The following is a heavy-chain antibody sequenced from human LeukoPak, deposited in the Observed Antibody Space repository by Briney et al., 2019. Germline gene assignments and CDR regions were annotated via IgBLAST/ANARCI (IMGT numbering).Heavy chain of an antibody. CDR3: GRQAWVSGNIAY. D-gene: IGHD3-10*01. CDR2: ISISMITK. Sequence: SLTLSCAASASFFSSNSLNCVRQVPGNGLEWVASISISMITKLYADSVTGRFSIFTDNAKHSLYLQMNSLRDEDTAVYYWGRQAWVSGNIAYWGQGTLVTVSS. J-gene: IGHJ4*02. V-gene: IGHV3-48*02. CDR1: ASFFSSNS.